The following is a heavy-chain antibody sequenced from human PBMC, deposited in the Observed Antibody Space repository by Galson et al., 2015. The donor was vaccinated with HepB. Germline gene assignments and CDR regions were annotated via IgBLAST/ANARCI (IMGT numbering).Heavy chain of an antibody. CDR3: ARDGYSSSWYYYYGMDV. CDR2: TYYRSEWYN. V-gene: IGHV6-1*01. Sequence: CAISGDSVSSNSAAWNWIRQSPSRGLEWLGRTYYRSEWYNDYAVSVRSRITINPDTSKNQFSLQLNSATPEDTAVYYCARDGYSSSWYYYYGMDVWGQGTTVTVSS. J-gene: IGHJ6*02. D-gene: IGHD6-13*01. CDR1: GDSVSSNSAA.